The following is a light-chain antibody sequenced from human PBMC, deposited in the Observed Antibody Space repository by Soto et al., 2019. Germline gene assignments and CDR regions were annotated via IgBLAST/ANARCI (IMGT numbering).Light chain of an antibody. CDR3: QQYGSSPIT. V-gene: IGKV3-20*01. J-gene: IGKJ5*01. CDR1: HSVSSSY. CDR2: AAA. Sequence: ELVLTQSPVTLSLSPWERATLSCRVGHSVSSSYLAWYQQKPGQAPRLLIYAAAIRASGIPDRFSGSGSGTDFTLTISRLEPEDFAVFYCQQYGSSPITFGQGTRLEIK.